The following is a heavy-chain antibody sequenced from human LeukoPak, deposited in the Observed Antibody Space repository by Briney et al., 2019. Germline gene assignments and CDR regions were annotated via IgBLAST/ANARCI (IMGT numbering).Heavy chain of an antibody. CDR1: GYTFTSYG. CDR3: ARTWSYYDILTGFYYYYGMDV. Sequence: SVKVSCKASGYTFTSYGISWVRQAPGQGLEWMGGIIPIFGTANYAQKFRGRVTITADESTSTAYMELSSLRSEDTAVYYCARTWSYYDILTGFYYYYGMDVWGQGTTATVSS. V-gene: IGHV1-69*13. J-gene: IGHJ6*02. D-gene: IGHD3-9*01. CDR2: IIPIFGTA.